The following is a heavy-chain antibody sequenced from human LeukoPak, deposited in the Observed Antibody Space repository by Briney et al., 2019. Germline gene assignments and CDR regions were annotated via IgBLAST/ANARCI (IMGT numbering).Heavy chain of an antibody. Sequence: ASVKVSCKASGYILSSYNMHWVRQAPGQGLEWLGIINPSGGDAKYAQKFQGRVTLARDKSTSTVYMELSSLTSDDTAVYYCARTYCAEDCSIRYFDYWGQGTLVTVSS. CDR1: GYILSSYN. D-gene: IGHD2-21*02. V-gene: IGHV1-46*01. J-gene: IGHJ4*02. CDR2: INPSGGDA. CDR3: ARTYCAEDCSIRYFDY.